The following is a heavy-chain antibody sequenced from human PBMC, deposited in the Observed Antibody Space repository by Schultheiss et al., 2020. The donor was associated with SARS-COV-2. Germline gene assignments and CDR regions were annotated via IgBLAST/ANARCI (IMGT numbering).Heavy chain of an antibody. J-gene: IGHJ4*02. D-gene: IGHD2-8*01. Sequence: GGSLRLPCAASGFTFSSYNLIWVRQAPGKGLEWVSSISSGSNYIYYADSLKGRFTVSRDNAKNSVYLQMNSLGVEDTAVYYCARDGGSCTNGVCYAFDYWGQGTLVTVSS. V-gene: IGHV3-21*01. CDR3: ARDGGSCTNGVCYAFDY. CDR1: GFTFSSYN. CDR2: ISSGSNYI.